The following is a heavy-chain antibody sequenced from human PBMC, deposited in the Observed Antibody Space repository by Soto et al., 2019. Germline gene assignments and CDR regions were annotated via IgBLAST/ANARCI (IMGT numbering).Heavy chain of an antibody. CDR2: INWDGGST. V-gene: IGHV3-20*04. J-gene: IGHJ4*02. D-gene: IGHD1-7*01. CDR3: AKDIGEGGDGLELQACDY. CDR1: GFTFSTYA. Sequence: GGSLRLSCAASGFTFSTYAMRWVRQAPGKGLEWVSAINWDGGSTGYADSVKGRFTISRDNAKNSLYLQMNSLRAEDTALYYCAKDIGEGGDGLELQACDYWGQGTLVTVSS.